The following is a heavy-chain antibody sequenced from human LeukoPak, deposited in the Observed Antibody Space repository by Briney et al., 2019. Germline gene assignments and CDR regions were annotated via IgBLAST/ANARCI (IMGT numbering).Heavy chain of an antibody. D-gene: IGHD5-12*01. CDR3: ARTLTRGYSGYDSDYYGMDV. Sequence: GGSLRLSSAASGFTFDDYGMSWVRQAPGKGLEWVSGINWNGGSTGYADSVKGRFTISRDNAKNSLYLQMNSLRAEDTALYYCARTLTRGYSGYDSDYYGMDVWGQGTTVTVSS. V-gene: IGHV3-20*04. J-gene: IGHJ6*02. CDR2: INWNGGST. CDR1: GFTFDDYG.